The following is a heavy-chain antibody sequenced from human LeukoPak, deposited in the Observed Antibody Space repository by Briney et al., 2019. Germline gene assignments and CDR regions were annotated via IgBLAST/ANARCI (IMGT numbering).Heavy chain of an antibody. CDR2: FDPEDGET. CDR3: ARDRGDSGSYRDAFDI. D-gene: IGHD1-26*01. V-gene: IGHV1-24*01. J-gene: IGHJ3*02. CDR1: GYTLTELS. Sequence: ASVKVSCKVSGYTLTELSMHWVRQAPGKGLEWMGGFDPEDGETIYAQKFQGRVTMTEDTSTDTAYMELRSLRSDDTAVYYCARDRGDSGSYRDAFDIWGQGTMVTVSS.